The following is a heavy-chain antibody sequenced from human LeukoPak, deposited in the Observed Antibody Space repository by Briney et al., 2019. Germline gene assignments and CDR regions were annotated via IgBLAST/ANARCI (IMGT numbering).Heavy chain of an antibody. CDR3: ARDSSSWYHYYYGMDV. Sequence: PSETLSLTCAVYGGSFSGYYWSWIRQPPGKGLEWIGEINHSGSTNYNPSLKSRVTISVDTSKNQFSLKLSSVTAADTAVCYCARDSSSWYHYYYGMDVWGKGTTVTVSS. CDR2: INHSGST. CDR1: GGSFSGYY. D-gene: IGHD6-13*01. V-gene: IGHV4-34*01. J-gene: IGHJ6*04.